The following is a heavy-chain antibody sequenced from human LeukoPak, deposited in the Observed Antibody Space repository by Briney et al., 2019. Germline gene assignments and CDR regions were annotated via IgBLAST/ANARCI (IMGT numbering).Heavy chain of an antibody. CDR1: GGTFSSYA. Sequence: GASVKVSCKASGGTFSSYAISWVRQAPGQGLEWMGRIIPILGIANYAQKFQGRVTITADKSTSTAYMELSSLRSEDTAVYYCARDPSSIVGAIGFNYWGQGTLVTVSS. CDR3: ARDPSSIVGAIGFNY. D-gene: IGHD1-26*01. J-gene: IGHJ4*02. V-gene: IGHV1-69*04. CDR2: IIPILGIA.